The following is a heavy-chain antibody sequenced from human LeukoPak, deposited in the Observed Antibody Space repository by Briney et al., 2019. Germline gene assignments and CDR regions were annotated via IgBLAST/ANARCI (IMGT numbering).Heavy chain of an antibody. D-gene: IGHD3-3*01. CDR2: VIPIFGSP. J-gene: IGHJ4*02. V-gene: IGHV1-69*05. CDR1: GGTFSTYG. Sequence: SVKVSCKASGGTFSTYGISWLRQAPGQGLEWLGGVIPIFGSPNYAQKFQGRVTITTDESTSTAYMELRSLRSDDTAVYYCARDRYDFWSGFYNLWGQGTLVTVSS. CDR3: ARDRYDFWSGFYNL.